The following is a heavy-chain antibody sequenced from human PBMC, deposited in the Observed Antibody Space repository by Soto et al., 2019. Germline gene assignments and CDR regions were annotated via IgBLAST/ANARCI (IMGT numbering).Heavy chain of an antibody. D-gene: IGHD3-3*02. CDR2: IWHDGTFT. Sequence: GSLRRSGTASGFTFSSFGMHGVRQAPGKGLEGVALIWHDGTFTHYADSVKGRFTISRDNSKNMLYLQVTSLRADETAVYYCARDRHFRGGPADIWGQGTMVTVSS. CDR1: GFTFSSFG. CDR3: ARDRHFRGGPADI. J-gene: IGHJ3*02. V-gene: IGHV3-33*01.